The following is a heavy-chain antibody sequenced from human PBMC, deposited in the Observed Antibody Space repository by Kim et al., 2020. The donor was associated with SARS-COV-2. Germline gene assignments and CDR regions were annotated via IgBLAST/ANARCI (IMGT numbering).Heavy chain of an antibody. CDR2: IYYSGST. Sequence: SETLSLTCTVSGGSISSSSYYWGWIRQPPGKGLEWIGSIYYSGSTYYNPSLKSRVTISVDTSKNQFSLKLSSVTAADTAVYYCARPAYSSSWPEGAFDIWGQGTMVTVSS. D-gene: IGHD6-13*01. CDR3: ARPAYSSSWPEGAFDI. CDR1: GGSISSSSYY. V-gene: IGHV4-39*01. J-gene: IGHJ3*02.